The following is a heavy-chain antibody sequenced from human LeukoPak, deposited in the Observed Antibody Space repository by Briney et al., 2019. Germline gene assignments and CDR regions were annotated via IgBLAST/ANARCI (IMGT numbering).Heavy chain of an antibody. D-gene: IGHD6-13*01. Sequence: AGGSLRLSCEVSGFTLSRYSMNWVRQAPGKGLEWVSAISTDSAYIYYGDSVKGRFTVSRDNAKNSLYLQMNSLRAEDTALYYCVRASYSSTWYLDSWGQGTPVTVSS. J-gene: IGHJ4*02. CDR1: GFTLSRYS. CDR2: ISTDSAYI. CDR3: VRASYSSTWYLDS. V-gene: IGHV3-21*01.